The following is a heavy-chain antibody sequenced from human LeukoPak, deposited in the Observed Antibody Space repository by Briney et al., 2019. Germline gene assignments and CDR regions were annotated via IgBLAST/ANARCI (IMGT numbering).Heavy chain of an antibody. CDR3: AKVGDSSGYPHEYFFDY. Sequence: GGSLRLSCAASGFTFSSYAMHWVRQAPGKGLEYVSAISSNGGSTYYANSVKGRFTIPRDNSKNTLYLQMNSLRAEDTAVYYCAKVGDSSGYPHEYFFDYWGQGTLVTVSS. D-gene: IGHD3-22*01. V-gene: IGHV3-64*01. J-gene: IGHJ4*02. CDR1: GFTFSSYA. CDR2: ISSNGGST.